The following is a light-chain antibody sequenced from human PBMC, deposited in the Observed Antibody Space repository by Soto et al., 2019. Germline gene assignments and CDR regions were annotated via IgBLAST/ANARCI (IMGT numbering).Light chain of an antibody. V-gene: IGKV3-15*01. CDR1: QSVSSA. CDR3: QRYNNWPQT. J-gene: IGKJ1*01. CDR2: GAS. Sequence: EIVMTQSPATLSVSPGERVTISCRASQSVSSALAWYQQKPGQAPRLLIYGASTRATGIPARFSGSGSGREFTLTISSLQSEDFAVSCCQRYNNWPQTFGPGTKVEIK.